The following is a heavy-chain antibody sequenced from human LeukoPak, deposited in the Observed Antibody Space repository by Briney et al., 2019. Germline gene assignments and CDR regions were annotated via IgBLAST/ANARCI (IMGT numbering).Heavy chain of an antibody. CDR3: ARLGYIVGATRHDY. J-gene: IGHJ4*02. CDR1: GGSISSSSYY. CDR2: IYYSGST. D-gene: IGHD1-26*01. Sequence: PSETLSLTCTVSGGSISSSSYYWGWIRQPPGKGLEWIGSIYYSGSTYYNPSLKSRVTISVDTSKNQFSLKLSSVTAADTAVYYCARLGYIVGATRHDYWGQGTLVTVSS. V-gene: IGHV4-39*01.